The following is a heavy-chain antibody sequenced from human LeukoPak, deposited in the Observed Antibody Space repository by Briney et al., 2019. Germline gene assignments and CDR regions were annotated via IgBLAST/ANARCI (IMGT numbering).Heavy chain of an antibody. J-gene: IGHJ5*02. V-gene: IGHV1-18*01. Sequence: ASVKVSCKASGYTFTSYGISWVRQAPGQGLEWMGWISAYNGNTNYAQKLQGRVTMTTDTSTSTAYMELRSLRSDDTAVYYCARVGTVLLWFGELLEGINWFDPWGQGTLVTVSS. D-gene: IGHD3-10*01. CDR1: GYTFTSYG. CDR2: ISAYNGNT. CDR3: ARVGTVLLWFGELLEGINWFDP.